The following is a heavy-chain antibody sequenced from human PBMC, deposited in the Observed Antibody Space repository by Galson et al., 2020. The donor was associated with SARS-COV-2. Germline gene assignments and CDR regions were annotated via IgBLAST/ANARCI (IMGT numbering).Heavy chain of an antibody. V-gene: IGHV3-64*01. D-gene: IGHD3-16*01. CDR1: GFAFTDYV. CDR2: INRKGDKI. J-gene: IGHJ4*02. CDR3: ARSQNYDKDDYYRAYDS. Sequence: GGSLRLSCTGSGFAFTDYVLHWVRQAPGKGLECVAIINRKGDKIFYANSVKGRFIISRDNSNRILYLEMASLRVEDAAMYYCARSQNYDKDDYYRAYDSWGQGTLVTVSS.